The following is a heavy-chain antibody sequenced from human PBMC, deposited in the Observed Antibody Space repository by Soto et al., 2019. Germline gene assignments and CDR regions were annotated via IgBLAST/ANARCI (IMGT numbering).Heavy chain of an antibody. V-gene: IGHV3-23*01. CDR1: GFTFSSYA. CDR3: AKGRTSGWYEWDY. Sequence: EVQLLESGGGLVQPGGSLRLSCAASGFTFSSYAMSWVRQAPGKGLEWVSAISCSGGSTYYADSVKGRFTISRDNSKNTLYLQMNSLRAEDTAVYYCAKGRTSGWYEWDYWGQGTLVTVSS. D-gene: IGHD6-19*01. J-gene: IGHJ4*02. CDR2: ISCSGGST.